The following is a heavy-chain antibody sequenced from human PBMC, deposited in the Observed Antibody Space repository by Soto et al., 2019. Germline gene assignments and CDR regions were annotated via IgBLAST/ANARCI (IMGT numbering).Heavy chain of an antibody. V-gene: IGHV4-59*01. D-gene: IGHD3-3*01. CDR2: IYYSGST. CDR1: GGSISSYY. J-gene: IGHJ6*02. Sequence: SETLSLTCTVSGGSISSYYWSWIRQPPGKGLEWIGYIYYSGSTNYNPSLKSRVTISVDTSKNQFSLKLSSVTAADTAVYYCARDRTYDFWSGYLENYYYYGMDVWGQGTTVTV. CDR3: ARDRTYDFWSGYLENYYYYGMDV.